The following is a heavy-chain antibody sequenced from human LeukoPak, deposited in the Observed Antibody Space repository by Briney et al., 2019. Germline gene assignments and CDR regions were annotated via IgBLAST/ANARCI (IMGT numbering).Heavy chain of an antibody. CDR1: GFTFSSYE. D-gene: IGHD2-2*01. Sequence: PGGSLRLSCAASGFTFSSYEMNWVRQAPGKGLEWVSYISSSGSTIYYAGSVKGRFTISRDNAKNSLYLQMNSLRAQDTAVYYCARDAYCSSTSCKEYFDLWGRGTLVTVSS. J-gene: IGHJ2*01. CDR3: ARDAYCSSTSCKEYFDL. V-gene: IGHV3-48*03. CDR2: ISSSGSTI.